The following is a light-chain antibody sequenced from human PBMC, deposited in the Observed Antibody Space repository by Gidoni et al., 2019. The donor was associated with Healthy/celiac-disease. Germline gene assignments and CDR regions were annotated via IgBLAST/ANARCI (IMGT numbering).Light chain of an antibody. Sequence: DIQMTQSPPTLSASVGDRVTITCRASQSISSWLAWYQQKPGKAPKLLIYKASSLESGVPSRFSGSGSGTEFTLTISSLQPDDFATYYCQQYNSYSFTFGGXTKVEIK. CDR2: KAS. J-gene: IGKJ4*01. CDR3: QQYNSYSFT. V-gene: IGKV1-5*03. CDR1: QSISSW.